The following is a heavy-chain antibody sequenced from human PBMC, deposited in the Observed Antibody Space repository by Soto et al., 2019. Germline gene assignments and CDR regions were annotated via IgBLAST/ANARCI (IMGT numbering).Heavy chain of an antibody. V-gene: IGHV4-34*01. CDR1: GGSFSGYY. CDR2: INHSGST. D-gene: IGHD5-18*01. CDR3: ARLRDTAMVFDY. J-gene: IGHJ4*02. Sequence: VYGGSFSGYYWSWIRQPPGKGLEWIGEINHSGSTNYNPSLKSRVTISVDTSKNQFSLKLSSVTAADTAVYYCARLRDTAMVFDYWGQGTLVTVS.